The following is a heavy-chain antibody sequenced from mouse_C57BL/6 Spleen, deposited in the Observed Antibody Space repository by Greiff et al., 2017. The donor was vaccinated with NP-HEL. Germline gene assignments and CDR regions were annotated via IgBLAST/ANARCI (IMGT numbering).Heavy chain of an antibody. CDR2: ICRGGST. Sequence: VKLMESGPGLVQPSQCLSISCTASGFSLTSYGVHWVRQSPGKGLEWLGVICRGGSTDYNAAFMSRLSITKDNSKSQVFFKMNSLQADDTAIYYCAKDAYGSRAGVYYYAMDYWGQGTSVTVSA. J-gene: IGHJ4*01. V-gene: IGHV2-5*01. CDR3: AKDAYGSRAGVYYYAMDY. D-gene: IGHD1-1*01. CDR1: GFSLTSYG.